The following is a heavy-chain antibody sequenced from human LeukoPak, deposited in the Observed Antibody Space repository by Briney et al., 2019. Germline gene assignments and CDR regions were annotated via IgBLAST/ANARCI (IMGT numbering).Heavy chain of an antibody. CDR1: GFSISSYA. CDR3: AKNCDSPMGVPYAMDV. D-gene: IGHD2-21*02. V-gene: IGHV3-23*01. Sequence: PAGSLTLSCTASGFSISSYARSWVRQAPGKGLEWVSAICGGSAGTTIYAESVKDRFTISRDDSKNTLYLQMSSLRGDDSAVYYCAKNCDSPMGVPYAMDVWGRGTTVTVSS. CDR2: ICGGSAGTT. J-gene: IGHJ6*02.